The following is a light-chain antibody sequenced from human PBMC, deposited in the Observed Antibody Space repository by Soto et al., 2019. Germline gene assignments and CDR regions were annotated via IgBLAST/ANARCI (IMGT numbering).Light chain of an antibody. CDR3: QSYDSSLSGPRV. J-gene: IGLJ2*01. Sequence: QAVVTQPPSVSGAPGQWVTISCTGSSSNIGAGFDVHWYQQLPGTAPKLLIYNNFNRPSGVPDRFSGSRSGTSASLAITGLQAEDEADYYCQSYDSSLSGPRVFGGGTQLTVL. CDR1: SSNIGAGFD. V-gene: IGLV1-40*01. CDR2: NNF.